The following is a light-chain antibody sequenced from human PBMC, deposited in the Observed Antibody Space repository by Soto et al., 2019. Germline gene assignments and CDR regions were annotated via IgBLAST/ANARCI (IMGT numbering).Light chain of an antibody. CDR2: DVS. CDR3: SSYTSSSTL. Sequence: QSALTQPASVSGSPGQSITISCTGTSSDVGGYNYVSWYQQHPRKAPKLMIYDVSNRPSGVSNRFSGSKSGNTASLTISGLQAEDEADYYCSSYTSSSTLFGTGTKVTVL. V-gene: IGLV2-14*01. J-gene: IGLJ1*01. CDR1: SSDVGGYNY.